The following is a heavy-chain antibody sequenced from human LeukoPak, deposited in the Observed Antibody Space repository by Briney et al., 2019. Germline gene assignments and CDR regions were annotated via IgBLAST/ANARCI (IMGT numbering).Heavy chain of an antibody. CDR1: GFIFSDYS. D-gene: IGHD3-10*01. J-gene: IGHJ4*02. CDR2: ISSSSIFI. V-gene: IGHV3-48*01. CDR3: AREVYYGSGRRFDY. Sequence: PGGSLRLSCAASGFIFSDYSMTWVRQSPGKGLEWLSYISSSSIFIYYADSLKGRFTISRDNAGNSLYLQMNSLRAEDTAVYYCAREVYYGSGRRFDYWGQGTLVTVSS.